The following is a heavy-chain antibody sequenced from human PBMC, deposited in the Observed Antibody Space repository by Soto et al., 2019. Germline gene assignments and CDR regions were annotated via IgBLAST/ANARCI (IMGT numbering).Heavy chain of an antibody. J-gene: IGHJ4*02. Sequence: DSVNVSCNASGYTFTSYSMHWVRQAPGQRLEWMGWINAGSGNTKYSQKFQGRVTITRDTSASTAYMELSRLRSDDTAVYYCATSPFCSGGRCFDSDYWGQGTLVTVSS. D-gene: IGHD2-15*01. CDR2: INAGSGNT. CDR3: ATSPFCSGGRCFDSDY. V-gene: IGHV1-3*01. CDR1: GYTFTSYS.